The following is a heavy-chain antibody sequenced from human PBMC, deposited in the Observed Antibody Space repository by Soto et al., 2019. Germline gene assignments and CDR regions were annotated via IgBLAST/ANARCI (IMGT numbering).Heavy chain of an antibody. V-gene: IGHV4-38-2*02. D-gene: IGHD4-17*01. J-gene: IGHJ4*02. CDR2: IYQSGTT. CDR1: GYSISSGYY. CDR3: ASLDYGDYRGDY. Sequence: SETLSLTCTVSGYSISSGYYWGWIRQPPGKGLEWIGAIYQSGTTFYNPSLKSRVTILVDTSKNQFSLRLSSVTAADTAVYYRASLDYGDYRGDYWGQGTLVTVSS.